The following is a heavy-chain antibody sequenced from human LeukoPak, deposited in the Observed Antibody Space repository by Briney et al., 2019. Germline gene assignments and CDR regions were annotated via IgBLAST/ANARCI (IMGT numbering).Heavy chain of an antibody. J-gene: IGHJ5*01. CDR2: IYTSGST. V-gene: IGHV4-4*07. Sequence: SETLSLTCTVSGGSISSYYWSWIRQPAGKGLEWIGRIYTSGSTNYNPSLKSRVTMSVDTSKNQFSLKLSSVTAADTAVYYCARDLGSGSYGWFDSWGQGTLVTVSS. CDR3: ARDLGSGSYGWFDS. CDR1: GGSISSYY. D-gene: IGHD3-10*01.